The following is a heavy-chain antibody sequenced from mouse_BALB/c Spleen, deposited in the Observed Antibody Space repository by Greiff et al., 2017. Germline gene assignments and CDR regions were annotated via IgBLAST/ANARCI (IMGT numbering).Heavy chain of an antibody. CDR3: TREGPLDYAFAY. V-gene: IGHV5-6-4*01. CDR1: GFTFSSYT. D-gene: IGHD2-4*01. Sequence: EVQLVESGGGLVKPGGSLKLSCAASGFTFSSYTMSWVRQTPEKRLEWVATISSGGSYTYYPDSVKGRFTISRDNAKNTLYLQMSSLKSEDTAMYYCTREGPLDYAFAYWGQGTLVTVSA. J-gene: IGHJ3*01. CDR2: ISSGGSYT.